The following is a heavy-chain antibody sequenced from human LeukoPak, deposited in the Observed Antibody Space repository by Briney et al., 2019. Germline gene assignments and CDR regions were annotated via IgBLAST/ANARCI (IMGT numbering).Heavy chain of an antibody. CDR3: TTLPGYSYGYLQDY. CDR2: IKATTDGGTT. V-gene: IGHV3-15*01. CDR1: GFTFSKAC. J-gene: IGHJ4*02. D-gene: IGHD5-18*01. Sequence: GRTLRLSCAASGFTFSKACMSCARQAPGRGREWGKNIKATTDGGTTEYDAQVKGRFTISRDDSKNTLYLQKNSLKSEDTAVYFCTTLPGYSYGYLQDYWGQGTLVTVSS.